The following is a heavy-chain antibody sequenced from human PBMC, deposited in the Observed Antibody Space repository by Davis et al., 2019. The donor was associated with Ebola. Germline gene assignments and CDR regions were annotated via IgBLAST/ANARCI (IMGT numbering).Heavy chain of an antibody. D-gene: IGHD1-7*01. J-gene: IGHJ6*03. Sequence: PAGSLRLSCAASGFTFTSYSMNWVRQAPGNVLEWVSSISSSSNYIYYADSVKGRFTISRDNAKNSLYLQMNSLRDEDTAVYYCARALRGGWNFSPSIYYMDVWGKGTTVTVAS. CDR1: GFTFTSYS. V-gene: IGHV3-21*01. CDR3: ARALRGGWNFSPSIYYMDV. CDR2: ISSSSNYI.